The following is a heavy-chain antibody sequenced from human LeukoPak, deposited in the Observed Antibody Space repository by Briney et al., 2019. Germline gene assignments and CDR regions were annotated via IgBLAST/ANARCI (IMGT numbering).Heavy chain of an antibody. CDR3: ARDTYVQQLVPGTFDI. CDR2: ISAYNGNT. Sequence: ASVKVSCKASGYTFTSYGISWVRQAPGQGLERMGWISAYNGNTNYAQKLQGRVTMTTDTSTSTAYMELRSLRSDDTAVYYCARDTYVQQLVPGTFDIWGQGTMVTVSS. V-gene: IGHV1-18*01. J-gene: IGHJ3*02. CDR1: GYTFTSYG. D-gene: IGHD6-13*01.